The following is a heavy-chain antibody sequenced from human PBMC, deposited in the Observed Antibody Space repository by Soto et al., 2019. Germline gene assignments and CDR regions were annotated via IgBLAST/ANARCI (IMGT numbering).Heavy chain of an antibody. Sequence: LRLSCAASGLNFSILAMSWVRRAPGKGLEWVSTTGYSRLTTYYADSVKGRFTVSRDNSKNTLDLQMSSLRAEDTAVYYCATVHSTSRSFDYWGQGTLVTVSS. J-gene: IGHJ4*02. CDR1: GLNFSILA. V-gene: IGHV3-23*01. D-gene: IGHD6-6*01. CDR3: ATVHSTSRSFDY. CDR2: TGYSRLTT.